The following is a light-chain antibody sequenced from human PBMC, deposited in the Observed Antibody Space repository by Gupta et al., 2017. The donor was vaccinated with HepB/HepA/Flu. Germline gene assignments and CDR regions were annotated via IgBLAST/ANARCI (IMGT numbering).Light chain of an antibody. CDR3: QSYDSSLSVGV. V-gene: IGLV1-40*01. J-gene: IGLJ1*01. CDR2: GNS. Sequence: QSVLTQPPSVSGAPGQRVTISCTWSSSNIGAGYDVHWYQQLPGTAPKLLIYGNSNRPSGVPDRFSGSKSGTSASLAITGLQAEDEADYYCQSYDSSLSVGVFGTGTKVTVL. CDR1: SSNIGAGYD.